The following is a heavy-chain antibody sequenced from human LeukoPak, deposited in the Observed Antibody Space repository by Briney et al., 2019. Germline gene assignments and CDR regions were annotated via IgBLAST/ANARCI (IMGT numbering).Heavy chain of an antibody. CDR2: ISISSSTI. CDR1: GFTFSSYS. V-gene: IGHV3-48*01. J-gene: IGHJ4*02. Sequence: PGGSLRLSCAASGFTFSSYSMNWVRQAPGKGLEWVSYISISSSTIYYADSVKGRFTISRDNAKNSLYLQMNSLRAEDTAVYYCARGLVNWNFDYWGQGTLVTVSS. D-gene: IGHD1-1*01. CDR3: ARGLVNWNFDY.